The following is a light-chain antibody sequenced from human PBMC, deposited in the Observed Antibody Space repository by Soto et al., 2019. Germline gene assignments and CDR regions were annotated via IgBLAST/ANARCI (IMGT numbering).Light chain of an antibody. CDR1: SSNIGAGYD. Sequence: QSVLTQPPSVSGVPGQRVTISCAGSSSNIGAGYDVHWYQQLPGTAPKLLIYANSNRPSGVPDRFSGSKSGASASLAITGLQAEDEADYYCQSYDSSLSGYVFGTGTKLTVL. V-gene: IGLV1-40*01. CDR2: ANS. J-gene: IGLJ1*01. CDR3: QSYDSSLSGYV.